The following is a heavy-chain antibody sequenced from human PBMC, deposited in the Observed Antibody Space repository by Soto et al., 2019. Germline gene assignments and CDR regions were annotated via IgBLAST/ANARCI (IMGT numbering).Heavy chain of an antibody. J-gene: IGHJ6*02. CDR1: GFTFSIYG. CDR2: ISYDGSNK. D-gene: IGHD6-6*01. Sequence: GGSLRLSCAASGFTFSIYGMHWVRQAPGKGLEWVAVISYDGSNKYYADSVKGRFTISRDNSKNTLYLQMNSLRAEDTAVYYCARWPGSGSSPSDYGMDVWGQGTTVTVSS. V-gene: IGHV3-30*03. CDR3: ARWPGSGSSPSDYGMDV.